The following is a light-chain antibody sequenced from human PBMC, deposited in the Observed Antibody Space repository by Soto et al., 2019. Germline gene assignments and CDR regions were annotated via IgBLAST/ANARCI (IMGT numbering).Light chain of an antibody. V-gene: IGKV1-27*01. CDR3: QNYDSAPIT. CDR2: AAS. J-gene: IGKJ5*01. Sequence: DIQMTHSPSSLSESVGNRVSIPCRASQGISNYLAWYQQKPGKAPKVLIYAASTLQPGVPSRFSGSGSGTDFTLTINSLQPDDIATYYCQNYDSAPITFGQGTRLEIK. CDR1: QGISNY.